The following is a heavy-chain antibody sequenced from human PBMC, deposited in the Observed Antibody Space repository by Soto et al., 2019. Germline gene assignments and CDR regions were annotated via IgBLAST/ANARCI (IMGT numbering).Heavy chain of an antibody. J-gene: IGHJ4*02. V-gene: IGHV4-34*12. CDR2: IIHGGST. CDR1: GGSLSDYY. CDR3: ARSMFYSDGINYSHFEY. D-gene: IGHD3-22*01. Sequence: SETLSLTCAVYGGSLSDYYWNWIRQPPGKGLEWIGEIIHGGSTNYNSSLKSRVTMSVDTSKNQFSLKLSSVTAADTAVYYCARSMFYSDGINYSHFEYWGQGTLVTV.